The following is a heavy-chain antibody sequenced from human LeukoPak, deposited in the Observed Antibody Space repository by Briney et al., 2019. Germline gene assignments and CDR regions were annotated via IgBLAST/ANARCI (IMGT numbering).Heavy chain of an antibody. CDR1: GYSFTSYW. J-gene: IGHJ4*02. V-gene: IGHV5-51*01. CDR3: ARLIDYYDGSGYYLDY. D-gene: IGHD3-22*01. Sequence: GESLKISCKGSGYSFTSYWIGWVRQMPGKGLEWMGIIYPGDSDTRYSPSFQGQVTISADKSISTAYLQWSSLKASDTAMYYCARLIDYYDGSGYYLDYWGQGTLVTVSS. CDR2: IYPGDSDT.